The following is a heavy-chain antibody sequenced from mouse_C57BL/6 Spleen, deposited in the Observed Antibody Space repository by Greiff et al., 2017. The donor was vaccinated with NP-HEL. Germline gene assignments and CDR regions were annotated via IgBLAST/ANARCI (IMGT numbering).Heavy chain of an antibody. D-gene: IGHD2-4*01. V-gene: IGHV1-15*01. Sequence: QVQLQQSGAELVRPGASVTLSCKASGYTFTDYEMHWVKQTPVHGLEWIGAIDPETGGTAYNQKFKGKAILTADKSSSTAYMELRSLTSEDSAVYYCTRGRSTMITTHYFDYWGQGTTLTVSS. CDR1: GYTFTDYE. CDR2: IDPETGGT. CDR3: TRGRSTMITTHYFDY. J-gene: IGHJ2*01.